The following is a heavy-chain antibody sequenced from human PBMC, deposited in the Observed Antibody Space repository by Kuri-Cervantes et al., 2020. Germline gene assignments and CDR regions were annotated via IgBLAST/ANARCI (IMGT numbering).Heavy chain of an antibody. Sequence: SVKVSCKASGGTFSSYAISWVRQAPGQGLEWMGGIIPIFGTANYAQKFQGRVTITADKSTSTAYMELSSLRSEDTAVYYCARVTPSLEGGLGGDLDYWGQGTLVTVSS. CDR1: GGTFSSYA. CDR2: IIPIFGTA. J-gene: IGHJ4*02. V-gene: IGHV1-69*06. D-gene: IGHD3-16*01. CDR3: ARVTPSLEGGLGGDLDY.